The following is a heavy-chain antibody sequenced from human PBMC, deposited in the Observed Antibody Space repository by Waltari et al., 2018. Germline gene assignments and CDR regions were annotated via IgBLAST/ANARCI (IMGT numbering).Heavy chain of an antibody. Sequence: EVQLVESGGGLVQPGGSLRLSCAASGFTFSSYWMTWFRQAPGKGLEWVANIKEDGSEIRYVDSVKGRFTISRDNAKNSLYLQMDSLRVEDTAVYYCARKYSSGWTVLNYWGQGTLVTVSS. CDR2: IKEDGSEI. CDR1: GFTFSSYW. J-gene: IGHJ4*02. D-gene: IGHD6-19*01. V-gene: IGHV3-7*03. CDR3: ARKYSSGWTVLNY.